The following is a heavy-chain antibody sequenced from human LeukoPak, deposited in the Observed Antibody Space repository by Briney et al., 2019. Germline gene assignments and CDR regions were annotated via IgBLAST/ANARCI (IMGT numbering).Heavy chain of an antibody. CDR2: IIPIFGTA. V-gene: IGHV1-69*06. J-gene: IGHJ6*03. D-gene: IGHD3-3*01. Sequence: GASVNVSCKASGGTFSSYAISWVRQAPGQGLEWMGGIIPIFGTANYAQKFQGRVTITADKSTSTAYMELSSLRSEDTAVYYCARDFLGWAHQNLEWLLGENYMDVWGKGTTVTVSS. CDR3: ARDFLGWAHQNLEWLLGENYMDV. CDR1: GGTFSSYA.